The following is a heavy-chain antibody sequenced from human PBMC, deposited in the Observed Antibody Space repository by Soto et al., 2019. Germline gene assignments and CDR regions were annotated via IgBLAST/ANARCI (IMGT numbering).Heavy chain of an antibody. CDR1: CFTFGNFW. CDR3: AKLPWEVAPS. CDR2: IGPYGTDI. J-gene: IGHJ4*02. V-gene: IGHV3-74*03. D-gene: IGHD1-26*01. Sequence: RRLSGSDSCFTFGNFWIHWGRQAPGKGLEWVSHIGPYGTDIVYADSVKGRFIISRDNARNSVYLQMNSLEAEDTAVYYCAKLPWEVAPSWGQGTLLTV.